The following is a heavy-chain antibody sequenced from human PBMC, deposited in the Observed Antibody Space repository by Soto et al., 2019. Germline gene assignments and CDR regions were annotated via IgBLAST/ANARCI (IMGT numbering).Heavy chain of an antibody. V-gene: IGHV3-30-3*01. Sequence: PGGSLRLSCASSGFTFSSYAMHLVRQAPGKGLEWVAVISYDGSNKYYADSVKGRFTISRDNSKNTLYLQMNSLRAEDTAVYYCARDRSIAARPDLLYYYYYGMDVWGQGTTVTVSS. CDR2: ISYDGSNK. CDR1: GFTFSSYA. D-gene: IGHD6-6*01. CDR3: ARDRSIAARPDLLYYYYYGMDV. J-gene: IGHJ6*02.